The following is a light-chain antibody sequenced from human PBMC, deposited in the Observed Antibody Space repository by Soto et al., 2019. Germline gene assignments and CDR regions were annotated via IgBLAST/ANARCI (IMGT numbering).Light chain of an antibody. CDR1: QSVSNN. J-gene: IGKJ3*01. Sequence: EIVMTQSPATLSVSPGERATLSCGASQSVSNNLAWYQQKPGQAPRLLIYGASTRATAIPARFSGTGSGTEFTLTISSLQSEDFAVYYCQQYNIWPLTFGPGTKVDIK. V-gene: IGKV3-15*01. CDR2: GAS. CDR3: QQYNIWPLT.